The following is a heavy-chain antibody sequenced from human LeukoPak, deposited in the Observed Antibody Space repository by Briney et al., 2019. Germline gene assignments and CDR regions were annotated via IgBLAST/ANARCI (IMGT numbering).Heavy chain of an antibody. Sequence: GGSLRLSCADSGFTFSSYAMSWVRQAPGKGLEWASGISGNGGSTYYADSVKGRFTISRDNSKNTLCLQMNSLRSEDTAVYYCVKLGVTFGELSHIENYFDYWGQGTLVTVPS. D-gene: IGHD3-10*01. CDR1: GFTFSSYA. CDR3: VKLGVTFGELSHIENYFDY. CDR2: ISGNGGST. J-gene: IGHJ4*02. V-gene: IGHV3-23*01.